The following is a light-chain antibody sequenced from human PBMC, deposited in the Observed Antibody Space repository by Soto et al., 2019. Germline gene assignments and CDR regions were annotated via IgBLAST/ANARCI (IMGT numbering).Light chain of an antibody. V-gene: IGKV3-15*01. J-gene: IGKJ1*01. CDR3: QQRSNWPRT. CDR1: ESLSPH. Sequence: IVLTQSPGTLSLSPGETATLSCRASESLSPHSIAWYQQKPGQAPRLLIYGASTRATGIPARFSGSGSGTEFTLTISSLQSEDFAVYYCQQRSNWPRTFGQGTKVDIK. CDR2: GAS.